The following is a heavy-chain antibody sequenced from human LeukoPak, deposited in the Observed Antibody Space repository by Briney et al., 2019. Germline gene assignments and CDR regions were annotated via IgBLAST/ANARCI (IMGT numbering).Heavy chain of an antibody. CDR1: GFTFSSYG. Sequence: GGSLRLSCTASGFTFSSYGMRWVRQASGKGLEWVAVISYDGSNKYYADSVKGRFTISRDNSKNTLYLQMNSLRAEDTAVYYCAKDFGDTYYYDSSGYFYYFDYWGQGTLVTVSS. D-gene: IGHD3-22*01. CDR3: AKDFGDTYYYDSSGYFYYFDY. CDR2: ISYDGSNK. J-gene: IGHJ4*02. V-gene: IGHV3-30*18.